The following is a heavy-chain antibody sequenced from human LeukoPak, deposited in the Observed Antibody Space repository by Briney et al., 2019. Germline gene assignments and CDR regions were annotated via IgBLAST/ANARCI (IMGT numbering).Heavy chain of an antibody. CDR3: AGDQVLGAFDI. CDR2: IWYDGSNK. J-gene: IGHJ3*02. Sequence: GRSLRLSCAASGFTFSSYGMHWVRQAPGKELEWVAVIWYDGSNKYYADSVKGRFTISRDNSKNTLYLQMNSLRAEDTAVYYCAGDQVLGAFDIWGQGTMVTVSS. CDR1: GFTFSSYG. V-gene: IGHV3-33*01.